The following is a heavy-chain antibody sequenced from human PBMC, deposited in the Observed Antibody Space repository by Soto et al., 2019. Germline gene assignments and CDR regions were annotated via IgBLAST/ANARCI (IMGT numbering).Heavy chain of an antibody. Sequence: XXSLKISCKGSGYSFTSYWIGWVRQMPGKGPEWMGIIYPGDSDTRYRPSFQGQVTLSADKSISTAYLQWSSLKASDTAMYYCARPYSSGWYGASDYWGQGTLVTVSS. CDR2: IYPGDSDT. V-gene: IGHV5-51*01. J-gene: IGHJ4*02. CDR3: ARPYSSGWYGASDY. D-gene: IGHD6-19*01. CDR1: GYSFTSYW.